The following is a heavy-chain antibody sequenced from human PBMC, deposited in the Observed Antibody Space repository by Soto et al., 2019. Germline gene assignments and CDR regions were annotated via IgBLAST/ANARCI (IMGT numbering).Heavy chain of an antibody. CDR3: AVLGDFQSSNHAMDA. J-gene: IGHJ6*02. CDR1: GAFISSYS. V-gene: IGHV4-4*07. Sequence: LTGTVSGAFISSYSGSWIRQSAGKGLEWIGRIYASGSTNYNPILKSRLTISVDTSKNQFSLKLSSVTAADTAVYYCAVLGDFQSSNHAMDAWGQGTTVTVSS. D-gene: IGHD3-10*01. CDR2: IYASGST.